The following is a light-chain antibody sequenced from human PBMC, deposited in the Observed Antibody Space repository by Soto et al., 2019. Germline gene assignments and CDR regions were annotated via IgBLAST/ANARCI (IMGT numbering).Light chain of an antibody. V-gene: IGLV2-14*01. CDR2: EVR. J-gene: IGLJ3*02. Sequence: QSVLTQPASVSGSPGQSITISCTGSSRDVGSYKYVSWYQQHPGKAPKLIIYEVRNRPSGVSNRFSGSKSGNTASLTISGLQAEDEADYYCNSYTTTNTWLFGGGTKLTVL. CDR1: SRDVGSYKY. CDR3: NSYTTTNTWL.